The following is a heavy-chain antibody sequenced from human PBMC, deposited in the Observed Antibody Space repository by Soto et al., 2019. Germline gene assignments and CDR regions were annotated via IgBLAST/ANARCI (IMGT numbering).Heavy chain of an antibody. J-gene: IGHJ6*04. CDR3: DSRIAGDTGHAMDV. Sequence: QVQLVESGGGLVKPGGSLRLSCAASGFTLSDYHMSWIRQAPGKGLEWVSYIKRGGSHVYYGASGKGRFTISRDNTKQTLYLQVSSLGVDDTAVEYCDSRIAGDTGHAMDVWGEGIMAPVSS. D-gene: IGHD1-26*01. CDR1: GFTLSDYH. CDR2: IKRGGSHV. V-gene: IGHV3-11*01.